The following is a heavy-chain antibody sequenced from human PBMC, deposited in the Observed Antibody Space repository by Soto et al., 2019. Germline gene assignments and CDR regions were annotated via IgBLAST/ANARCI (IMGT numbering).Heavy chain of an antibody. CDR2: IGPYEGVT. D-gene: IGHD2-15*01. CDR1: GYTFNDYG. V-gene: IGHV1-18*01. Sequence: QVPLVQSGAEVKKPGASVRVSCKASGYTFNDYGISWVRQAPGQGLEWMGWIGPYEGVTNHAQTFQGRVTVTVDTSTTTADMELRSLRSDDTALYYCARCYCSVGSCYTCWHFDLWGPGTLVTVTA. J-gene: IGHJ2*01. CDR3: ARCYCSVGSCYTCWHFDL.